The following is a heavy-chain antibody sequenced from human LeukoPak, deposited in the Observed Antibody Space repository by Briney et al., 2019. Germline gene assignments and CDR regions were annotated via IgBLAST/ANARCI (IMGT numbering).Heavy chain of an antibody. J-gene: IGHJ4*02. CDR2: IRQDGNEK. D-gene: IGHD3-10*01. Sequence: GGSLRLSCTASGFTFSNYWMIWVRQAPGKGLEWVSIIRQDGNEKYSVDSVRGRFTISRDKARTSLYLQMDSLRAEDTAVYHCARVKDYGSGSYYPTFDYWGQGTLVTVSS. V-gene: IGHV3-7*03. CDR1: GFTFSNYW. CDR3: ARVKDYGSGSYYPTFDY.